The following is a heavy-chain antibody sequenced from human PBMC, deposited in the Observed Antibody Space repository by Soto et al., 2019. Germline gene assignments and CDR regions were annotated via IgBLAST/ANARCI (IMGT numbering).Heavy chain of an antibody. D-gene: IGHD5-12*01. V-gene: IGHV2-5*01. Sequence: QITLKESGPTLVKPTQTLTLTCTYSGFSLTTSGAGVGWIRQPPGKALEWLALISWKDDKRYNPGLESRLTITKDTSKNQVILILTNMDPVDTATYFCAKGSIEYSASVDHWGQGTLVLVSS. CDR1: GFSLTTSGAG. J-gene: IGHJ4*02. CDR3: AKGSIEYSASVDH. CDR2: ISWKDDK.